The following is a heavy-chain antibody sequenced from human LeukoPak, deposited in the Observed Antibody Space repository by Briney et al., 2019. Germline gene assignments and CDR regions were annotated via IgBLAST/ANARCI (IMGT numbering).Heavy chain of an antibody. V-gene: IGHV3-66*01. CDR1: GFTLSSYT. Sequence: PGGSLRLSCVASGFTLSSYTMNWVRQAPGKGLEWVAVIYSGGSTYYADSVKGRFTMSRDNSKNTLYLQMNSLRAEDTAVYYCAILPRGDYWGQGTLVTVSS. J-gene: IGHJ4*02. CDR3: AILPRGDY. CDR2: IYSGGST.